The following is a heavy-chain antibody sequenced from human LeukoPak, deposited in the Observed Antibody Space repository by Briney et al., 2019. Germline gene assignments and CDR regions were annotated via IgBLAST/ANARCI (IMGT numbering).Heavy chain of an antibody. J-gene: IGHJ3*02. D-gene: IGHD6-19*01. CDR3: ATFGAVRVFDI. CDR2: IYYSGST. V-gene: IGHV4-39*07. Sequence: PSETLSLTCTVSGGSISSSSYYWGWIRQPPGEGLEWIGSIYYSGSTYYNPSLKSRVTISVDTSKNQFSLKLSSVTAADTAVYYCATFGAVRVFDIWGQGTMVTVSS. CDR1: GGSISSSSYY.